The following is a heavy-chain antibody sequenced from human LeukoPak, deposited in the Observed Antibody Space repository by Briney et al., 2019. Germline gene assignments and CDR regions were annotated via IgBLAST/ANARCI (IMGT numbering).Heavy chain of an antibody. J-gene: IGHJ4*02. Sequence: GGSLRLSCAASGFTFSSYSMNWVRQAPGKGLEWVSSISSSSSYIYYADSVKGRFTISRDNAKNSLYLQMNSLRAEDTAVYYCARRRYYYDSSGPLPPDYWGQGTLVTVSS. CDR3: ARRRYYYDSSGPLPPDY. V-gene: IGHV3-21*01. CDR1: GFTFSSYS. D-gene: IGHD3-22*01. CDR2: ISSSSSYI.